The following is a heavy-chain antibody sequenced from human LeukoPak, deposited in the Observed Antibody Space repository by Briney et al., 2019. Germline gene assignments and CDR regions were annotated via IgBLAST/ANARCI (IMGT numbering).Heavy chain of an antibody. Sequence: GGSLRLSCAASGFTFSSYSMNWVRQAPGKGLEWVSRLDTDGTDTAYADSVKGRFTISRDNAKNTLYLQMNSLRAEDTAVYYCARPRAYDSRDLDYWGQGTLVTVSS. V-gene: IGHV3-74*01. CDR3: ARPRAYDSRDLDY. CDR2: LDTDGTDT. J-gene: IGHJ4*02. CDR1: GFTFSSYS. D-gene: IGHD3-16*01.